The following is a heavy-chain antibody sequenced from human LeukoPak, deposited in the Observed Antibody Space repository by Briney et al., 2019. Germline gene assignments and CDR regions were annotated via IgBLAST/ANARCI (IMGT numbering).Heavy chain of an antibody. CDR2: IWYDGSNK. CDR3: ARVRTSWAFDY. D-gene: IGHD2-2*01. J-gene: IGHJ4*02. V-gene: IGHV3-33*01. Sequence: PGGSLRLSCAASGFTFNNYGMHWVRQAPGKGLEWVAVIWYDGSNKYYADSVKGRFTISRDNSKNTLYLQMNSLRAEDTAVYYCARVRTSWAFDYWGQGILVTVSS. CDR1: GFTFNNYG.